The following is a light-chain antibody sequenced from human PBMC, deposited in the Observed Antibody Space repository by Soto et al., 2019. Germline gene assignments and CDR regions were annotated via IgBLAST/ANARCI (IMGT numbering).Light chain of an antibody. J-gene: IGKJ1*01. CDR1: QILLHSNGYNY. V-gene: IGKV2-28*01. CDR3: MQALQAPIT. CDR2: LGS. Sequence: DIVMTQSPLSLPVTPGEPASISCRSSQILLHSNGYNYLDWYLQKPGQSPQLLIYLGSNRASGVPDRFSGSGSGTDFTLSISTVEAGDVGVYYCMQALQAPITFGQGTKVDIK.